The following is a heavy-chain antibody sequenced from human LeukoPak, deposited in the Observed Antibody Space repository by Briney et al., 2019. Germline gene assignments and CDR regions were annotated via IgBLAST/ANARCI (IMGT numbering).Heavy chain of an antibody. CDR1: GCTFSSYA. J-gene: IGHJ6*02. V-gene: IGHV1-69*04. D-gene: IGHD6-13*01. Sequence: GASVKVSCKASGCTFSSYAISWVRQAPGQGLEWMGRIIPNPGITNYAQKFRGRVTITADKSMRTAYMELSSLRSEATAVFCCTRGYSSSWYHQQLYYYGMDVWGQGTTVTVSS. CDR3: TRGYSSSWYHQQLYYYGMDV. CDR2: IIPNPGIT.